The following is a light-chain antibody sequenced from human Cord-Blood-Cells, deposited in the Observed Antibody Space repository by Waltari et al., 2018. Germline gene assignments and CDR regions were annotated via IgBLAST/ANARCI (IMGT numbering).Light chain of an antibody. V-gene: IGLV2-14*01. Sequence: QSALNQPAYASASPGQSTTITCTGTSSDVGGYNYVSWYQQHPGKAPKLMIYGGSNRPSGVSNRFSGSKSRSTASLTISVLQADDEADYYCSSYTSSSTLVFGGGTKLTVL. CDR2: GGS. CDR3: SSYTSSSTLV. J-gene: IGLJ3*02. CDR1: SSDVGGYNY.